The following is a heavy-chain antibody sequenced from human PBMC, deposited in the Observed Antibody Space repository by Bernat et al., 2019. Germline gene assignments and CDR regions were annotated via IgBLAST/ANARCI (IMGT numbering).Heavy chain of an antibody. CDR2: LYWDDDK. J-gene: IGHJ4*02. D-gene: IGHD5-18*01. Sequence: QITLKESGPTLVKPTQTLTLTCTFSGFSLSTSGVGVCWIRQPPGKALEWLALLYWDDDKRYSPSLKSRHTITKDNSKKQVVLTMTDMDPVETATYYCGSVETDMVTFDSWGQGNLVTVSS. CDR3: GSVETDMVTFDS. V-gene: IGHV2-5*02. CDR1: GFSLSTSGVG.